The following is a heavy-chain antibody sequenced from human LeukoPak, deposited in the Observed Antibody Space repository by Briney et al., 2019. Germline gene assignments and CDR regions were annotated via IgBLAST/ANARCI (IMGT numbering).Heavy chain of an antibody. CDR2: ISAYNGNT. CDR1: GYTFTSYS. V-gene: IGHV1-18*01. CDR3: ASGYCSCGSCYPYYFDY. J-gene: IGHJ4*02. Sequence: GASVKVSCKASGYTFTSYSISWVRQAPGQGLEWMGWISAYNGNTNYAQNLQGRVTMTTDTSTSTAYMELRSLRSDDTAVYYCASGYCSCGSCYPYYFDYWGQGTLVTVSS. D-gene: IGHD2-15*01.